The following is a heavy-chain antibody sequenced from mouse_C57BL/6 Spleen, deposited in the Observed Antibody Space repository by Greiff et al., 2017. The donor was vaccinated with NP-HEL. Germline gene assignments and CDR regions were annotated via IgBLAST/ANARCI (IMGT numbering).Heavy chain of an antibody. Sequence: VMLVESGPGLVQPSQSLSITCTVSGFSLTSYGVHWVRQSPGKGLEWLGVIWRGGSTDYNAAFMSRLSITKDNSKSQVFFKMNSLQADDTAIYYCAKIWDGRYFDVWGTGTTVTVSS. CDR1: GFSLTSYG. J-gene: IGHJ1*03. V-gene: IGHV2-5*01. CDR3: AKIWDGRYFDV. D-gene: IGHD4-1*01. CDR2: IWRGGST.